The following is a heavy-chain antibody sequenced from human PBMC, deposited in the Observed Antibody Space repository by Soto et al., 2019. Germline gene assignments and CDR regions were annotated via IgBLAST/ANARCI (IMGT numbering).Heavy chain of an antibody. J-gene: IGHJ5*02. Sequence: SETLSLTCTVSGGSISSSSYYWGWVRQPPGKGLEWIGSIYYSGSTYYNPSLKSRVTISVDTSKNQFSLKLSSVTAADTAVYYCARRFPREYYYDSSGYYPGFDPWGQGTLVTVSS. CDR1: GGSISSSSYY. V-gene: IGHV4-39*01. CDR2: IYYSGST. D-gene: IGHD3-22*01. CDR3: ARRFPREYYYDSSGYYPGFDP.